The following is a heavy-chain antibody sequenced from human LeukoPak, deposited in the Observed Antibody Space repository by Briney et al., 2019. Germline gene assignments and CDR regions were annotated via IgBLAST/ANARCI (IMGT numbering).Heavy chain of an antibody. J-gene: IGHJ4*02. Sequence: ASVKVSCKASGYTFTNHAIHWVRRAPGQGLEWMGRVSAYNGNTKYSQKFQGRVTMTTDTSTNTAYMEFLSLRYDDSAIYYCARGASVTTPYLDSWGQGTLVTVSS. CDR2: VSAYNGNT. D-gene: IGHD4-17*01. V-gene: IGHV1-18*04. CDR3: ARGASVTTPYLDS. CDR1: GYTFTNHA.